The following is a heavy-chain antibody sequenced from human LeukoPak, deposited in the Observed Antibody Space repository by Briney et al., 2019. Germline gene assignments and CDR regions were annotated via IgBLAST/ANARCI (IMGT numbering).Heavy chain of an antibody. CDR2: IYHSGST. CDR1: GGSISSSNW. V-gene: IGHV4-4*02. J-gene: IGHJ3*02. Sequence: PSGTLSLTCAVSGGSISSSNWWSWVRQPPGKGLEWIGEIYHSGSTNYNPSLKSRVTISVDKSKNQFSLKLSSVTAADTAVYYCAGESGITFGGVIVDAFDIWGQGTMVTVSS. CDR3: AGESGITFGGVIVDAFDI. D-gene: IGHD3-16*02.